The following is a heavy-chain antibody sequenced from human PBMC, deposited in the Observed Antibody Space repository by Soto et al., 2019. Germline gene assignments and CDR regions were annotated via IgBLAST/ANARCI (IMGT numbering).Heavy chain of an antibody. CDR2: IIPIFGTA. Sequence: QVQLVQSGAEVKKPGSSVKVSCKASGGTFSSYAISWVRQAPGQGLEWMGGIIPIFGTANYAQKFQGRVTIPADESTSPAYMELSSLRSEDTAVYYCTGVVRGVRGGARFDPWGQGTLVTVSS. J-gene: IGHJ5*02. CDR3: TGVVRGVRGGARFDP. CDR1: GGTFSSYA. D-gene: IGHD3-10*01. V-gene: IGHV1-69*01.